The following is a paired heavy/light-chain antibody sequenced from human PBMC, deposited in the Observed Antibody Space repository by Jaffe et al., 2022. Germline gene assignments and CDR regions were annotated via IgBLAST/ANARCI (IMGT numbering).Light chain of an antibody. CDR1: QDISNY. CDR3: QQYDNLPPLFT. V-gene: IGKV1-33*01. J-gene: IGKJ3*01. CDR2: DAS. Sequence: DIQMTQSPSSLSASVGDRVTITCQASQDISNYLNWYQQKPGKAPKLLIYDASNLETGVPSRFSGSGSGTDFTFTISSLQPEDIATYYCQQYDNLPPLFTFGPGTKVDIK.
Heavy chain of an antibody. Sequence: QVQLVQSGAEVKKPGASVKVSCKASGYTFTSYGISWVRQAPGQGLEWMGWISAYNGNTNYAQKLQGRVTMTTDTSTSTAYMELRSLRSDDTAVYYCASPYGSGSYYTRGYAFDIWGQGTMVTVSS. CDR2: ISAYNGNT. V-gene: IGHV1-18*01. J-gene: IGHJ3*02. CDR3: ASPYGSGSYYTRGYAFDI. CDR1: GYTFTSYG. D-gene: IGHD3-10*01.